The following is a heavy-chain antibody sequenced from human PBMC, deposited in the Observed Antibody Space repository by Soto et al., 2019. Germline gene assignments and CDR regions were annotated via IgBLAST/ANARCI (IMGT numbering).Heavy chain of an antibody. CDR1: GGSFSGYY. J-gene: IGHJ4*02. Sequence: ASETLSLTCAVYGGSFSGYYWSWIRQPPGKGLEWIGEINHSEITDYNPSLKSRITISVDTSKNQFSLKLSSMTAADTAVYYCARGGMDSYAPKKFDYWGQGTLVTVSS. CDR3: ARGGMDSYAPKKFDY. V-gene: IGHV4-34*01. CDR2: INHSEIT. D-gene: IGHD5-18*01.